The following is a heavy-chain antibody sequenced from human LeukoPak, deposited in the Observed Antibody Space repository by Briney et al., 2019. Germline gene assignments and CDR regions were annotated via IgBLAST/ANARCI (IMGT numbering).Heavy chain of an antibody. CDR1: GFTFSDYY. V-gene: IGHV3-11*01. CDR2: ISSSGSTI. Sequence: GGSLRLSCAAFGFTFSDYYMSWIRQAPGKGLEWVSYISSSGSTIYYADSVKGRFTISRDNAKNSLYLQMNSLRAEDTAVYYFARTSGYDSSGYYPYWGQGTLVTVSS. D-gene: IGHD3-22*01. CDR3: ARTSGYDSSGYYPY. J-gene: IGHJ4*02.